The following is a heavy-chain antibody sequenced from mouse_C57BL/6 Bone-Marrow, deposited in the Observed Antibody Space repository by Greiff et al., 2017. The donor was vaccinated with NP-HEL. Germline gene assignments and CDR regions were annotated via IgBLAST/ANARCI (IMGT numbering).Heavy chain of an antibody. J-gene: IGHJ4*01. CDR3: VRQRRLRATDY. CDR1: GFSFNTYA. CDR2: IRSKSNNYAT. D-gene: IGHD1-3*01. V-gene: IGHV10-1*01. Sequence: EVKLMESGGGLVQPKGSLKLSCAASGFSFNTYAMNWVRQAPGKGLEWVARIRSKSNNYATYYADSVKDRFTISRDDSESMLYLQMNNLKTEDTAMYYCVRQRRLRATDYWGQGTSVTVSS.